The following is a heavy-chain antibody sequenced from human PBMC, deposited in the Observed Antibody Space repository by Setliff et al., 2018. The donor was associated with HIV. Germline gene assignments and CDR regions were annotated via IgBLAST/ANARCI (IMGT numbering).Heavy chain of an antibody. D-gene: IGHD6-25*01. CDR2: IYYRGNT. CDR1: GVSIRSGGSY. J-gene: IGHJ5*01. Sequence: SETLSLTCNVSGVSIRSGGSYWSWIRQYRGKGLEWTGYIYYRGNTYFNPSLRGRLTISLDTSKNQFSLNLKSVTVAYTAVYYCASGSWDSWGHGTLVTVSS. V-gene: IGHV4-31*03. CDR3: ASGSWDS.